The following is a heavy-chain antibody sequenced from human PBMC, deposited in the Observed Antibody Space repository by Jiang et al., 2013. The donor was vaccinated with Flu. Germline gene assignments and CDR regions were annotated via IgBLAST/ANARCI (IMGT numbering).Heavy chain of an antibody. CDR3: ARGPGELNYYYYGMDV. D-gene: IGHD1-26*01. V-gene: IGHV4-34*01. J-gene: IGHJ6*02. Sequence: SRVTISVDTSKNQXSLKLSSVTAADTAVYYCARGPGELNYYYYGMDVWGQGTTVTVSS.